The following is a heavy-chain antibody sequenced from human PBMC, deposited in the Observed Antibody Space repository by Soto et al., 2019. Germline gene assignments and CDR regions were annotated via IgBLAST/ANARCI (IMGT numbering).Heavy chain of an antibody. J-gene: IGHJ2*01. Sequence: EVQLLESGGGLVQPGGSLRLSCAASGFTFSSYAMSWVRQAPGKGLEWVSALSGSGGSTYYADSVKGRFTISRDNSKNTLYLQMNSLRAEDTAVYYCATWKTIAVAGTGYFDLWGRGTLVTVSS. D-gene: IGHD6-19*01. CDR2: LSGSGGST. CDR3: ATWKTIAVAGTGYFDL. V-gene: IGHV3-23*01. CDR1: GFTFSSYA.